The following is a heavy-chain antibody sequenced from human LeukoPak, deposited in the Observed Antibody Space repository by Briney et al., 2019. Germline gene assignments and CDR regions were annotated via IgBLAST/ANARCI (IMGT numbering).Heavy chain of an antibody. CDR2: ICYSGST. V-gene: IGHV4-59*08. J-gene: IGHJ4*02. Sequence: AETLSLTCTVSGGSISSYYWSWIRQPPGKGLEWIWYICYSGSTNYNPSLKSRVTLKVETSKNQPSLQLSSVTAAATAVYYRARHNYDAFDYWGQGTLVTVSS. CDR1: GGSISSYY. CDR3: ARHNYDAFDY. D-gene: IGHD3-22*01.